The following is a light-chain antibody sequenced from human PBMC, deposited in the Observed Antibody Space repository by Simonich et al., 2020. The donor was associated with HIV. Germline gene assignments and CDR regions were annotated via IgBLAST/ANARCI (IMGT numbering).Light chain of an antibody. Sequence: QSALTQPASVSGSPGQSITISCTGTSSAVGGYNYVSWYQQYPGKAPKPMIFDATNRPSGVATRFSGSKSGNPASLTISALQAEDEADYYCSSYSSSSTPSVFGTGTKVIVL. V-gene: IGLV2-14*03. J-gene: IGLJ1*01. CDR3: SSYSSSSTPSV. CDR1: SSAVGGYNY. CDR2: DAT.